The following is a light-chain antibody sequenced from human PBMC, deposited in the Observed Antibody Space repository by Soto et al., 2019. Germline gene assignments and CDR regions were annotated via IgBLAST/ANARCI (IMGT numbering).Light chain of an antibody. CDR1: QSVSSSY. Sequence: EIVLTQSPGTLSLSPGERATLSCRASQSVSSSYLAWYQQKLGQAPRLLIYGASSRATGIPDRFSGSGSGTDFTLTISRLEPEDFAVYYCQQYGGSPPATFGQGTKREIK. V-gene: IGKV3-20*01. CDR2: GAS. CDR3: QQYGGSPPAT. J-gene: IGKJ2*01.